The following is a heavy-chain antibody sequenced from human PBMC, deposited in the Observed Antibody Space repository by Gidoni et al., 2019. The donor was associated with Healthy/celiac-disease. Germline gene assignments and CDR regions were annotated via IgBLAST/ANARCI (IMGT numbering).Heavy chain of an antibody. J-gene: IGHJ3*01. CDR3: ARGGGGGSGKV. D-gene: IGHD6-25*01. Sequence: EVQLVESGGGLVQPGGSLSLSCAAPGFTFSSYWMSWVRQAPGKGLEWVANIKQDGSEKYYVDSVKGRFTISRDNAKNSLYLQMNSLRAEDTAVYYCARGGGGGSGKVWGQGTMVTVSS. CDR2: IKQDGSEK. V-gene: IGHV3-7*01. CDR1: GFTFSSYW.